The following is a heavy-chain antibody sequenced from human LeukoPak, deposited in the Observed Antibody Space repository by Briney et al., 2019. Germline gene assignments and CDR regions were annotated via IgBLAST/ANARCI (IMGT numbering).Heavy chain of an antibody. J-gene: IGHJ3*02. CDR1: GYSFTSYW. CDR2: IYPGDSDT. D-gene: IGHD3-22*01. CDR3: ARHYYYDSSGSYAFDI. V-gene: IGHV5-51*01. Sequence: GECLKISCKGSGYSFTSYWIGWVRWMPGKGLEWMGVIYPGDSDTRYSPSFQGQVTISADKSISTAYLQWSSLKASDTAMYYCARHYYYDSSGSYAFDIWGQGTMVTVSS.